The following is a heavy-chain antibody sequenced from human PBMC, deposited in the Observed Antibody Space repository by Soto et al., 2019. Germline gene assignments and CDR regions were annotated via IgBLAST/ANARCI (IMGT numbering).Heavy chain of an antibody. D-gene: IGHD2-21*01. CDR3: ARGGRIATPYQNFDS. CDR1: GITFSTYW. J-gene: IGHJ4*02. Sequence: EVLLEESGGGLVQPGGSLRLSCAASGITFSTYWMNWVRQAPGRGLEWVANINEDGSKEYYVGSVKGRFTISRDNAKNSLYMQMTSLRVEDTAVYYCARGGRIATPYQNFDSWGQGTLITVSP. V-gene: IGHV3-7*01. CDR2: INEDGSKE.